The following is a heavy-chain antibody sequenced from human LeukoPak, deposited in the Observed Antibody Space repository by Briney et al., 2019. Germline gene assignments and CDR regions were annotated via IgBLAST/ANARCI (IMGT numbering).Heavy chain of an antibody. Sequence: GGSLRLSCAASGFTFSSYAMSWVRQAPGKGLEWVSAISGSGGSTYYADSVKGRFIISRDNSKNTLYLQMNSLRAEDTAVYYCAKEPINFIVVVPAATPRLVGDWGQGTLVTVSS. CDR3: AKEPINFIVVVPAATPRLVGD. CDR1: GFTFSSYA. CDR2: ISGSGGST. J-gene: IGHJ4*02. D-gene: IGHD2-2*01. V-gene: IGHV3-23*01.